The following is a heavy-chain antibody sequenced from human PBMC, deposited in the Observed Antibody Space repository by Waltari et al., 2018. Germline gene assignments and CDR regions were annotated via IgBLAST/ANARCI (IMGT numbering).Heavy chain of an antibody. Sequence: QVQLVQSGTEVKKPGASVRVSCQASGYTFSDYHLHWVRQTPGQGFEWLGWINTKNGDKSYAKNFLGRVTMTRDTYINTAYMDLSGLRSDDAAVFYCARDPGPIVGAPDFWGQGTLVTVSS. V-gene: IGHV1-2*02. CDR1: GYTFSDYH. D-gene: IGHD1-26*01. J-gene: IGHJ4*02. CDR2: INTKNGDK. CDR3: ARDPGPIVGAPDF.